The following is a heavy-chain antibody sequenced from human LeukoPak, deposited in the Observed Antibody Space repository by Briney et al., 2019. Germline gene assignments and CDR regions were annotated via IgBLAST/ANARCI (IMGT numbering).Heavy chain of an antibody. Sequence: GGSLRLSCSASGFTFSSYAMHWVRQAPGKGLEWVSAISGSGGSTYYADSVKGRFTISRDNSKNTLYLQMNSLRAEDTAVYYCAKDMGAAGAGYGWFDPWGQGTLVTVSS. CDR3: AKDMGAAGAGYGWFDP. CDR2: ISGSGGST. D-gene: IGHD6-13*01. V-gene: IGHV3-23*01. J-gene: IGHJ5*02. CDR1: GFTFSSYA.